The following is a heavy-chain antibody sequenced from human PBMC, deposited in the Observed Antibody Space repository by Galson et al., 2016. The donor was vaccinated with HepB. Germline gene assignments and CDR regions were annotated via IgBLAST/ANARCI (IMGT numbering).Heavy chain of an antibody. V-gene: IGHV5-51*01. CDR3: ARGHSGSSLPYFEY. CDR2: IYPGDSDP. Sequence: QSGAEVTKPGESLRISCEGSGYSFINHWIVWVRQMPGKGLEWMGIIYPGDSDPRYSPSFKGQVTISADKSIGTAYLQWSSLKASETAMYYCARGHSGSSLPYFEYWGQGTLVTVSS. D-gene: IGHD1-26*01. CDR1: GYSFINHW. J-gene: IGHJ4*02.